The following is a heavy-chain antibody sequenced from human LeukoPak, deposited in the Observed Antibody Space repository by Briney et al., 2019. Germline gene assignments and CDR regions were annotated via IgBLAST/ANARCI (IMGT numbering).Heavy chain of an antibody. CDR1: GGSISSTPYY. J-gene: IGHJ4*02. D-gene: IGHD2-2*02. V-gene: IGHV4-39*07. CDR2: LYYTGST. Sequence: SETLSLTCTVSGGSISSTPYYWGWFRQPPGKGLEWIATLYYTGSTYFTPSLKSRVTISVDTSKNQFSLKLSSVTAADTAVYYCARADTSLGFDYWGQGTLVTVSS. CDR3: ARADTSLGFDY.